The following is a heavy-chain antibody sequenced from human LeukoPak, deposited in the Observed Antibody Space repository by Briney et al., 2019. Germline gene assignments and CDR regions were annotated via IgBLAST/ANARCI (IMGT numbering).Heavy chain of an antibody. V-gene: IGHV4-39*07. D-gene: IGHD2-21*02. Sequence: SETLSLTCTVSGGSISSTSYYWGWIRQPPGKGLEWIGNMYYSESTYYNPSLKSRVTISIDTSKNQFSLKLSSVTAADTAVYYCARGGDNYYYYMDVWGKGTTVTVSS. CDR2: MYYSEST. CDR3: ARGGDNYYYYMDV. J-gene: IGHJ6*03. CDR1: GGSISSTSYY.